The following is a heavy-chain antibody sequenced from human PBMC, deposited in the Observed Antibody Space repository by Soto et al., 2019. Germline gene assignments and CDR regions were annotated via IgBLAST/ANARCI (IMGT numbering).Heavy chain of an antibody. CDR3: SIFGVVIIPDFDY. V-gene: IGHV3-30-3*01. D-gene: IGHD3-3*01. CDR1: GFTFSSYA. Sequence: GGSLRLSCAASGFTFSSYAMHWVRQAPGKGLEWVAVISYDGSNKYYADSVKGRFTISRDNSKNTLYLQMNSLRAEDTAVYYCSIFGVVIIPDFDYWGQGTLVTVSS. J-gene: IGHJ4*02. CDR2: ISYDGSNK.